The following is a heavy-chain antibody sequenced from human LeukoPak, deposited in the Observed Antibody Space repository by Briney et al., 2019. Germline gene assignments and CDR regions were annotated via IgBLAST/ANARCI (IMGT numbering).Heavy chain of an antibody. D-gene: IGHD3-10*01. CDR3: ARDRITMVPPNYYYYMDV. CDR2: IYYTGST. CDR1: GDSISNGTYY. J-gene: IGHJ6*03. Sequence: PSQTLSLTCTVSGDSISNGTYYWNWIRQPAGKGLEWIGYIYYTGSTNYNPSLKSRVTISVDTSKNQFSLKLSSVTAADTAVYYCARDRITMVPPNYYYYMDVWGKGTTVTISS. V-gene: IGHV4-61*09.